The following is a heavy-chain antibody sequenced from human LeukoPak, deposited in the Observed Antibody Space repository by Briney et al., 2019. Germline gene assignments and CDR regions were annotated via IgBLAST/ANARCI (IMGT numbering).Heavy chain of an antibody. CDR3: ARRGVEMAAIRPDNWFDP. CDR2: IYYSGRA. CDR1: GGSITTNS. J-gene: IGHJ5*02. V-gene: IGHV4-59*08. D-gene: IGHD5-24*01. Sequence: SETLSLTCSVSGGSITTNSWNWIRQPPGQGLEWIGYIYYSGRADYNPSLKSRVTMSVDMSKNLFSLKLTSVTAADTAVYYCARRGVEMAAIRPDNWFDPWGQGTLVTVSS.